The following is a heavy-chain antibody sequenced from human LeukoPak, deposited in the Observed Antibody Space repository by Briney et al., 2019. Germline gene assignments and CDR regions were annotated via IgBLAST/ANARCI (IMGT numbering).Heavy chain of an antibody. CDR2: ISGSGGST. V-gene: IGHV3-23*01. CDR1: GFTFSSYA. D-gene: IGHD1-26*01. CDR3: AKDQWELLGYFDY. Sequence: GGSLRLSCAACGFTFSSYAMSWVRQAPGKGLEWVSAISGSGGSTYYADSVKGRFTISRDNSKNTLYLQMNSLRAEDTAVYYCAKDQWELLGYFDYWGQGTLVTVSS. J-gene: IGHJ4*02.